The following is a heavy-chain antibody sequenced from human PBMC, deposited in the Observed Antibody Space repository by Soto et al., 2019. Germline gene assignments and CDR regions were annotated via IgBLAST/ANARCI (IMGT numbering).Heavy chain of an antibody. CDR1: GHTMTSYD. CDR3: ARERAYSAYESSGKFDS. Sequence: GASEKASSKVSGHTMTSYDINWVRQATGQGLERMGWMNPNRGNTGYVQKFQDSVTMTRNTSISTAYMELSSLSSEDTAVYYCARERAYSAYESSGKFDSWGQGPLVTVSS. J-gene: IGHJ5*01. D-gene: IGHD5-12*01. V-gene: IGHV1-8*01. CDR2: MNPNRGNT.